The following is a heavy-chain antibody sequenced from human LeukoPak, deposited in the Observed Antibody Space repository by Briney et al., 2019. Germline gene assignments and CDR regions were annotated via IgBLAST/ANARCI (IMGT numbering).Heavy chain of an antibody. Sequence: SETLSLTCTVSGGSISSSSYYWGWIRQPPGTGLEWIGSIYYSGSTYYNPSLKSRVTISVDTSKNQFSLKLSSVTAADTAVYYCTRLAGYDFWSGCYISRSYFDYWGQGTLVTVSS. CDR2: IYYSGST. J-gene: IGHJ4*02. CDR1: GGSISSSSYY. V-gene: IGHV4-39*01. D-gene: IGHD3-3*01. CDR3: TRLAGYDFWSGCYISRSYFDY.